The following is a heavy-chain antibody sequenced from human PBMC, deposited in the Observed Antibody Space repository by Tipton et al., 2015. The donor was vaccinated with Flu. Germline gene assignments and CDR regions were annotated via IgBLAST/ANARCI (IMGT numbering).Heavy chain of an antibody. Sequence: TLSLTCAVYGGSFSGHYWTWIRQPPGKGLEWIGEINHSGSTNYNPSLKSRVTIPVDTSKNQFSLKVTSLTAVDTAVYYCARGSDNANVYLDYWGRGTLVTVSS. D-gene: IGHD1-1*01. CDR2: INHSGST. V-gene: IGHV4-34*01. J-gene: IGHJ4*02. CDR1: GGSFSGHY. CDR3: ARGSDNANVYLDY.